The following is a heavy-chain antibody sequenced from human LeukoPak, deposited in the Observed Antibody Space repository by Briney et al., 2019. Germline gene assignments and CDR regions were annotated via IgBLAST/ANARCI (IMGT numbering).Heavy chain of an antibody. CDR3: ARELTDCSSTSCYRYFDL. D-gene: IGHD2-2*01. J-gene: IGHJ2*01. CDR1: GGSISSGGYS. V-gene: IGHV4-61*02. CDR2: IYTSGST. Sequence: SQTLSLTCAVSGGSISSGGYSWSWIRQPAGKGLEWIGRIYTSGSTNYNPSLKSRVTMSVDTSKNRFSLKLSSVTAADTAVYYCARELTDCSSTSCYRYFDLWGRGTLVTVSS.